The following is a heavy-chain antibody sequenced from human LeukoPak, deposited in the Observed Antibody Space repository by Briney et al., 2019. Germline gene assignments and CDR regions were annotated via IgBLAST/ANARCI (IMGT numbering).Heavy chain of an antibody. V-gene: IGHV4-61*01. Sequence: SETLSLTCTVSGSSINSGSYYWSWIRQPPGKGLEWIGYIYYSGSTNYNPSLKSRVTISVDTSKNQFSLKLSSVTAADTAVYYCARGGHILFDYWGQGTLVTVSS. J-gene: IGHJ4*02. CDR3: ARGGHILFDY. CDR1: GSSINSGSYY. D-gene: IGHD2-21*01. CDR2: IYYSGST.